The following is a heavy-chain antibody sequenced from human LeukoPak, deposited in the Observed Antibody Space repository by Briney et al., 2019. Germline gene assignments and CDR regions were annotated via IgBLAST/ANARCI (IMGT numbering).Heavy chain of an antibody. J-gene: IGHJ5*02. CDR3: ARGHSSGWAYFGR. Sequence: GGSLRLSCVASGLTLSTYSMNWVRQAPGKGLEWVSFISNTGSSRYYADSVKGRFTISRDNTKNSLYLQMNSLRVEDTAVYYCARGHSSGWAYFGRWGQGTLVTVSS. CDR2: ISNTGSSR. V-gene: IGHV3-48*04. CDR1: GLTLSTYS. D-gene: IGHD6-19*01.